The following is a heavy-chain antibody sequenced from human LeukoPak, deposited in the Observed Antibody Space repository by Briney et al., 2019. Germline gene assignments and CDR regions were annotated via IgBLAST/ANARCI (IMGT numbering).Heavy chain of an antibody. V-gene: IGHV1-2*02. CDR2: INPNSGGT. CDR1: GYTFTGYY. Sequence: ASVKVSCKASGYTFTGYYMHWVRQAPGQGLEWMGWINPNSGGTKYAQKFQGRVTMTRDTSITTAYMELSSLTSDDTAVYYCARDPGTIAAAGPPPPDYWGQGTLVTVSS. J-gene: IGHJ4*02. CDR3: ARDPGTIAAAGPPPPDY. D-gene: IGHD6-13*01.